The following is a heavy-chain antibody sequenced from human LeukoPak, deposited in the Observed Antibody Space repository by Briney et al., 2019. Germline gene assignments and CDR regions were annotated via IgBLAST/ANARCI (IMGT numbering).Heavy chain of an antibody. V-gene: IGHV3-21*04. Sequence: GGSLRLSCAASGFTFSSNSMNWVRKPPAKGLEWVSSISSSSSYIYYADSVKGRSTISRDNSKNTLYLLVDSLRAEATAIYYCAKDVSPLGWYLDSWGQGVPVTVSS. D-gene: IGHD2-15*01. CDR3: AKDVSPLGWYLDS. CDR2: ISSSSSYI. CDR1: GFTFSSNS. J-gene: IGHJ4*02.